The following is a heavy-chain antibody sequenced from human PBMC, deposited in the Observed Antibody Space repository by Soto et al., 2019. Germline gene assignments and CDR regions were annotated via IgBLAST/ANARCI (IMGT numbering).Heavy chain of an antibody. V-gene: IGHV4-30-2*01. CDR3: ASRPFYYYGLDV. Sequence: PSETLSLTSTVYGGFITTAGYSWSWIRQPPGKALEWIGYVYHSGNAYPKPSLKSRVTISLDRSKNQFSLKMTSVTAADTALYYCASRPFYYYGLDVWGQGTTVTVSS. J-gene: IGHJ6*02. CDR2: VYHSGNA. CDR1: GGFITTAGYS.